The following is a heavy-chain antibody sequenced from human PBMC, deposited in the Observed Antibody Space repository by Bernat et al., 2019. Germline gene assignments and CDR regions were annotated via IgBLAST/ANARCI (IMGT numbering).Heavy chain of an antibody. Sequence: QLQLQESGPGLVKPSETLSLTCTVSGGSISSSSYYWGWIRQPPGKWLEWIGSIYYSGSTYYNPSPKSRVTISVDTSKNQFSLKLSSVTAADTAVYYCARQISGVYYDSSGYYMDIWGQGTMVTVSS. D-gene: IGHD3-22*01. CDR3: ARQISGVYYDSSGYYMDI. V-gene: IGHV4-39*01. CDR1: GGSISSSSYY. J-gene: IGHJ3*02. CDR2: IYYSGST.